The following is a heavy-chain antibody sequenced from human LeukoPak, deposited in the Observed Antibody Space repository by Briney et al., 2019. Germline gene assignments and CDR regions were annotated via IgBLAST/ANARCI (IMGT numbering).Heavy chain of an antibody. J-gene: IGHJ5*02. CDR3: GREAASGYIPS. CDR2: TYYRSKWYI. CDR1: GDSVSSNSGV. Sequence: SQTLSLTRAISGDSVSSNSGVWTWLRQSPSRGLEWLGRTYYRSKWYIDYAVSMKSRITINPDASKNQFSLQLNSVTPEDTAVYYCGREAASGYIPSWGQGTLVTVSS. D-gene: IGHD3-22*01. V-gene: IGHV6-1*01.